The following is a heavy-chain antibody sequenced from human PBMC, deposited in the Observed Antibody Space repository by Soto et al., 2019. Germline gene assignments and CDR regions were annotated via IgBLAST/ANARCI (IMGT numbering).Heavy chain of an antibody. D-gene: IGHD1-26*01. CDR1: GYSISSSNW. V-gene: IGHV4-28*01. CDR3: ARREIQGPIDY. J-gene: IGHJ4*02. Sequence: PSETLSLTCAVSGYSISSSNWWGWIRQPPGKGLEWIGYIYYSGTTYYNPSLKSRVTMSVDTSKNQFSLKVTSVTAVDTAVYYCARREIQGPIDYWGQGTLVTVS. CDR2: IYYSGTT.